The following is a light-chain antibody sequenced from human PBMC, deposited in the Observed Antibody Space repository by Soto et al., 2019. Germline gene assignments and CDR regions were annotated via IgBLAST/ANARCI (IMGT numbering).Light chain of an antibody. J-gene: IGKJ1*01. V-gene: IGKV1-5*03. Sequence: DIQMTQSPSTLSGSVGDRVTITCRASQTISSWLAWYQQKPGKAPKLLIYKASTLKSGVPSRVSGSGSGTEFTLTISSLQPDDVATDYGQHYNSYSEAFGQGTKVDIK. CDR1: QTISSW. CDR3: QHYNSYSEA. CDR2: KAS.